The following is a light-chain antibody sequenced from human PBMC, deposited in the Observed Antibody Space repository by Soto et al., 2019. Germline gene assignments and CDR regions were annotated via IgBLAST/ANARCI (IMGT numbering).Light chain of an antibody. CDR1: SSNIGGNS. CDR2: SNH. Sequence: QSVLTQPPSASGAPGQGISISCSGSSSNIGGNSVSWYRQVPGTAPKLLIFSNHQRPSGVPDRFSGSKSGTSASLAISGLQSEDEADYYCSTWDDSLRGLVFGGGTKLTLL. CDR3: STWDDSLRGLV. J-gene: IGLJ2*01. V-gene: IGLV1-44*01.